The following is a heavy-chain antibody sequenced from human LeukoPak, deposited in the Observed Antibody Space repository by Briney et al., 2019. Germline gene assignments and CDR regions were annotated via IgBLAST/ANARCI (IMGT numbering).Heavy chain of an antibody. Sequence: GGSLRLSCAASGFTFSSYWMSWVRQAPGKGLEWVANIKEDGSEKFHVGSVRGRFTISRDNAKNSLYLQMNSLRAEDTALYYCARGYSSATRGSGGGFDIWGQGTMVTVSS. CDR2: IKEDGSEK. CDR3: ARGYSSATRGSGGGFDI. J-gene: IGHJ3*02. CDR1: GFTFSSYW. D-gene: IGHD6-19*01. V-gene: IGHV3-7*03.